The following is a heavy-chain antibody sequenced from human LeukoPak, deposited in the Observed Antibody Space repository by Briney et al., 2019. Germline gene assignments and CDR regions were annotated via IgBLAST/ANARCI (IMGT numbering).Heavy chain of an antibody. V-gene: IGHV3-66*02. CDR3: ARSSSWSRDAFDN. Sequence: GGSLRLSCAASGFTVSSNYMSWVRQAPGKGLEWVSVIYSGGSTYYADSVKGRFTISRDNSKNTLYLQMNSLRAEDTAVYYCARSSSWSRDAFDNWGQGTMVTVSS. CDR1: GFTVSSNY. J-gene: IGHJ3*02. CDR2: IYSGGST. D-gene: IGHD6-13*01.